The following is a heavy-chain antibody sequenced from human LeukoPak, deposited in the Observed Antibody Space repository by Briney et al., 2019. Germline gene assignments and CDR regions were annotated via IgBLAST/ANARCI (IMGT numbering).Heavy chain of an antibody. CDR3: AREPNYDVVTGFQYFFDP. CDR2: VFSSGST. Sequence: PSETLSLTCTVSGGSFSRYYWSWLRQPAGKGLEWIGHVFSSGSTKYNPSLKSRVTLSMDMSKNQVSLIMTSVTAADTAVYYCAREPNYDVVTGFQYFFDPWGPGTLVTVSS. CDR1: GGSFSRYY. J-gene: IGHJ5*02. V-gene: IGHV4-4*07. D-gene: IGHD3-9*01.